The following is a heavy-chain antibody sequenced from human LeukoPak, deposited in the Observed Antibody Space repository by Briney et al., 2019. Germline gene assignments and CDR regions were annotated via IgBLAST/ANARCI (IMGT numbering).Heavy chain of an antibody. J-gene: IGHJ3*02. D-gene: IGHD1-14*01. CDR2: TYSDDNT. Sequence: GSLRLSCAASGFTVSNNYMSWVRQAPGKGLEWVSITYSDDNTNYADSVKGRFTISRDTSQNTLSLQMNSLRAEDTAVYYCVRKNQDFNAAFDIRGQGTVVTVSS. V-gene: IGHV3-53*01. CDR1: GFTVSNNY. CDR3: VRKNQDFNAAFDI.